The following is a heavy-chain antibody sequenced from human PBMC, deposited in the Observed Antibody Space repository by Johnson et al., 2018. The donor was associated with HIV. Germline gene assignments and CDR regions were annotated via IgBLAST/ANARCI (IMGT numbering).Heavy chain of an antibody. V-gene: IGHV3-74*03. J-gene: IGHJ3*01. CDR3: PGATWSDDAFDV. Sequence: EKLVESGGGLVQPGGSLRLSCAASGFTFSDHWTQWVRQLPGMGLVWVSRMNGDGTGSTYADSVRGRFTISRDNAKNSLYLQMDSLRAEDTALYYCPGATWSDDAFDVWGEGTMVTVSS. CDR2: MNGDGTGS. D-gene: IGHD2-8*01. CDR1: GFTFSDHW.